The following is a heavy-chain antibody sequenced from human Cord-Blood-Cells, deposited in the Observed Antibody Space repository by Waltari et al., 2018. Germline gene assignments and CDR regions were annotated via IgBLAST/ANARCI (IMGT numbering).Heavy chain of an antibody. CDR2: IIPIFGTA. V-gene: IGHV1-69*01. CDR1: GGTFSSYA. Sequence: QVQLVQSGAEVTKPGSSVTVSCKASGGTFSSYAISWVRQAPGQGLEWMGGIIPIFGTANYAQKFQGRVTITADESTSTAYMELSSLRSEDTAVYYCARDRAYSSSWYDYYGMDVWGQGTTVTVSS. D-gene: IGHD6-13*01. J-gene: IGHJ6*02. CDR3: ARDRAYSSSWYDYYGMDV.